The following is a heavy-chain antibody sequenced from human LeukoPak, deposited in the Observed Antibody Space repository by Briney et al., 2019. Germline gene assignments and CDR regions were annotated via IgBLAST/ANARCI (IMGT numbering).Heavy chain of an antibody. CDR2: ISGSGGST. CDR1: GFTFSSYA. D-gene: IGHD3-10*01. CDR3: ARVGYGSGSYFSFYYYMDV. Sequence: SGGSLRLSCAASGFTFSSYAMSWVRQAPGKGLEWVSAISGSGGSTYYADSVKGRFTISRDNSKNSLYLQMNSLRAEDTAVYYCARVGYGSGSYFSFYYYMDVWGKGTTVTISS. V-gene: IGHV3-23*01. J-gene: IGHJ6*03.